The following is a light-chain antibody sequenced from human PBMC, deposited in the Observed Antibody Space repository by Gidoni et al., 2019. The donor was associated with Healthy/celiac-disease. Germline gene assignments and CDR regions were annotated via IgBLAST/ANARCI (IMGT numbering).Light chain of an antibody. CDR1: QSVSSY. V-gene: IGKV3-11*01. Sequence: EIVLTQSPATLSLSPGERATLSCRASQSVSSYLAWYQQKPGQAPRLLIYDASNRATGIPARVSGSGSGTDFTLTISSLEPEDFAVYYCQKRSNWPPVFTFGPGTKVDIK. CDR3: QKRSNWPPVFT. J-gene: IGKJ3*01. CDR2: DAS.